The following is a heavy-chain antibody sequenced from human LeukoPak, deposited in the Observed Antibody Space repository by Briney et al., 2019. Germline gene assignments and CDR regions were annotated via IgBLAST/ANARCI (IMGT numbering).Heavy chain of an antibody. V-gene: IGHV3-23*01. CDR3: AKSSNIVIVAAAIF. Sequence: PGGSLRLSCAASGFTFTNYAMNWVRQAPGKGLEWVSGISGSGGSTYYAASVKGRFTISRDNSKNTLYLQMNSLRAEDTAVYYCAKSSNIVIVAAAIFWGQGTLVTVSS. CDR2: ISGSGGST. D-gene: IGHD2-2*01. J-gene: IGHJ4*02. CDR1: GFTFTNYA.